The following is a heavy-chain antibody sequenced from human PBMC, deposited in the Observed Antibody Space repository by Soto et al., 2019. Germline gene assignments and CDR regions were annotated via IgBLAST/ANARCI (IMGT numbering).Heavy chain of an antibody. J-gene: IGHJ5*02. D-gene: IGHD3-10*01. CDR1: GGSVNSGDYY. V-gene: IGHV4-61*08. Sequence: PSVTLSLTCTVSGGSVNSGDYYWSWIRQPPGKGLEWIGYIYYSGSTNYSPSLKSRVTISVDTSKNQFSLNLSSVTAADTAVYYCARHVVRGIMRLDPWGQGSLVTVSS. CDR3: ARHVVRGIMRLDP. CDR2: IYYSGST.